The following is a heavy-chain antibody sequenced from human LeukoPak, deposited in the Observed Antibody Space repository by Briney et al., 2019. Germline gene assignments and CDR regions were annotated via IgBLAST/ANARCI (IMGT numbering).Heavy chain of an antibody. CDR2: IYYSGST. V-gene: IGHV4-59*08. Sequence: SETLSLTCTVSGGSISSYYWSWIRQPPGKGLEWIGYIYYSGSTNYNPSLKSRVTISVDTSKNQFSLKLSSVTAADTAVYYCARQDSSSWSAIGAFDIWGQGTMVTVSS. J-gene: IGHJ3*02. CDR3: ARQDSSSWSAIGAFDI. CDR1: GGSISSYY. D-gene: IGHD6-13*01.